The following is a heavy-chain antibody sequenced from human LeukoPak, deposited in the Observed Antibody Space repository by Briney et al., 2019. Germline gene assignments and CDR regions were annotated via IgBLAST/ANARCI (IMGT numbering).Heavy chain of an antibody. CDR3: ARSGELGPGTFDI. CDR1: VGSINSGGYY. D-gene: IGHD7-27*01. J-gene: IGHJ3*02. CDR2: IFQSGST. V-gene: IGHV4-30-2*01. Sequence: SETLSLTCTVSVGSINSGGYYWNWIRRPPGKGLEWIGFIFQSGSTYYNPSLKSRVTMSVDWSKNQFSLKLRSVTAADTAVYYCARSGELGPGTFDIWGQGTMVTVSS.